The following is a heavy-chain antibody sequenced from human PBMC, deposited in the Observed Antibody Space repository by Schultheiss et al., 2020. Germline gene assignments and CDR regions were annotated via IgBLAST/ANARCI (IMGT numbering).Heavy chain of an antibody. CDR3: AKISSSWHLFDY. CDR1: GFTFSSYV. V-gene: IGHV3-30*02. Sequence: GESLKISCAASGFTFSSYVMQWVRQAPGKGLEWVAVFWYDGINKYYADSVKGRFTISRDNSKNTLYLQMNSLRAEDTAVYYCAKISSSWHLFDYWGQGTLVTVSS. J-gene: IGHJ4*02. CDR2: FWYDGINK. D-gene: IGHD6-13*01.